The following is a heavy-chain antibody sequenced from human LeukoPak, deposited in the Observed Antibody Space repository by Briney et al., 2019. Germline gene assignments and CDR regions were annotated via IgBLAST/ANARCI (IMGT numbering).Heavy chain of an antibody. V-gene: IGHV3-9*01. D-gene: IGHD2-2*01. CDR1: GFTFDDYA. CDR3: AKDTWYQAKYFQH. J-gene: IGHJ1*01. CDR2: ISWNSGSI. Sequence: GGSLRLSCAASGFTFDDYAMHWVRQAPGKGLEWVSGISWNSGSIGYADSVKGRFTISRDNAKNSLYLQMNSLRAEDTALYYCAKDTWYQAKYFQHWGQGTLVTVSS.